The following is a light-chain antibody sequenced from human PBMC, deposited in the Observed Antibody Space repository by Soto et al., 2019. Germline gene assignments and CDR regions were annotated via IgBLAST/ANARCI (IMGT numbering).Light chain of an antibody. V-gene: IGLV2-23*01. J-gene: IGLJ1*01. CDR1: SSDVGSYNL. Sequence: QSVLTQPASVSGSPLHSIPISCTGTSSDVGSYNLVSWYQQHPGKAPKLMIYEGTKRPSGVSNRFSGSKSGNTASLTISGLQAEDEADYYCCSYAGSSFYVFGTGTKVTVL. CDR3: CSYAGSSFYV. CDR2: EGT.